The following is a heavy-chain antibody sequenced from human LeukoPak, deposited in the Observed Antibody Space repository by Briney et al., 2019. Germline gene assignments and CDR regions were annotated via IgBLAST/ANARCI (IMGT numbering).Heavy chain of an antibody. CDR2: SSPTGDIT. CDR3: ARVPDFIARPCDS. Sequence: SETLSLTCAVYGGSFSGNYWTLIRQTPGRGLEWIGESSPTGDITGYNPSLKGRATISVDSSKKQFSLRLASVTAADTGVYYCARVPDFIARPCDSWGPGTLVTVSS. CDR1: GGSFSGNY. V-gene: IGHV4-34*01. J-gene: IGHJ4*02. D-gene: IGHD2-21*01.